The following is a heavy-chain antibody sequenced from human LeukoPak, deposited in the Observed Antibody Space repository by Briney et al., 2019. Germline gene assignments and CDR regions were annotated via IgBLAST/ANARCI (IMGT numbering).Heavy chain of an antibody. CDR3: ASPRTDYDFDY. V-gene: IGHV3-21*01. Sequence: GGSLRLSCAASGFTFSSYSMNWVRQAPGKGLEWVSSISSSSSYIYYADSVKDRFTISRDNAKNSLYLQMNSLRAEDTAVYYCASPRTDYDFDYWGQGTLVTVSS. D-gene: IGHD4-17*01. CDR1: GFTFSSYS. CDR2: ISSSSSYI. J-gene: IGHJ4*02.